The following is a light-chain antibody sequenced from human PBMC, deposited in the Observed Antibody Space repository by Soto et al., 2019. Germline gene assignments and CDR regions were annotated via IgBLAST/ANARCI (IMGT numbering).Light chain of an antibody. J-gene: IGKJ1*01. Sequence: EIVLTQSPATLSVSPGERVTLSCRASESVDINLAWYQQKPGQAPRLLIYGASSRATGIPDRFSGSGSGTDFTLTISRLEPEDFAVYYCQQYGSSPGTFGQGTKVDIK. CDR2: GAS. CDR1: ESVDIN. CDR3: QQYGSSPGT. V-gene: IGKV3-20*01.